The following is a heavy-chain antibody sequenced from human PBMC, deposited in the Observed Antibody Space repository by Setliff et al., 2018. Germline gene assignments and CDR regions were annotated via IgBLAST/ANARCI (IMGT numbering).Heavy chain of an antibody. Sequence: SKTLSLTCTVSGGSMGSYYWTWIRQSAGKGLEWIGRVYTTGSTAFNPSLNSRVTMSLDKSKNQFSLKLYSVTAADTAVYFCARVRITPYCMDVWGKGTTVTVSS. CDR3: ARVRITPYCMDV. CDR1: GGSMGSYY. J-gene: IGHJ6*03. D-gene: IGHD3-10*01. V-gene: IGHV4-4*07. CDR2: VYTTGST.